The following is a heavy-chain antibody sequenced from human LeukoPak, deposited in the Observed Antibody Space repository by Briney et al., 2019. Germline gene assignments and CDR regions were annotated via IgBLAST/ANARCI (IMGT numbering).Heavy chain of an antibody. CDR2: INHSGST. D-gene: IGHD4-17*01. Sequence: SETLSLTCAVYGGSFSGYYWSWIRLPPGKGLEWIGEINHSGSTNYNPSLKSRVTISVDTSKNQFSLKLSSVTAADTAVYYCARDNGDYVYYGMDVWGQGTTVTVSS. J-gene: IGHJ6*02. CDR3: ARDNGDYVYYGMDV. CDR1: GGSFSGYY. V-gene: IGHV4-34*01.